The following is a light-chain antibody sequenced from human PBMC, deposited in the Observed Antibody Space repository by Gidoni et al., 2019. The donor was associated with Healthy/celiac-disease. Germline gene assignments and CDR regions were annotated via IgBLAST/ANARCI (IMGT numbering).Light chain of an antibody. CDR3: QQSYILPALT. CDR1: QSISTY. CDR2: GAS. J-gene: IGKJ4*01. V-gene: IGKV1-39*01. Sequence: DIQMTQSPSSLSTSVGDRVTITCRASQSISTYLNWYQQKPGKAPKLLIYGASNLQSGVPSRFNGSGSGADFTLTISSLQPEDFATYFCQQSYILPALTFGGGTRVEIK.